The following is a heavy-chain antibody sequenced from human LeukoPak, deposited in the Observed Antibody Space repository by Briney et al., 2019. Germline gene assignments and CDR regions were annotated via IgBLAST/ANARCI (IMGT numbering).Heavy chain of an antibody. CDR3: ARDPRGPTTYDSSARDSLDY. CDR2: IYYSGST. CDR1: GGSISSYY. V-gene: IGHV4-59*01. J-gene: IGHJ4*02. Sequence: SETLSLTCTVSGGSISSYYWSWIRQPPGKGLGWIGYIYYSGSTNYKPSLKSRVTISVETSKNQFSLKLRSVTAADTAVYYCARDPRGPTTYDSSARDSLDYWGQGTLVTVSS. D-gene: IGHD3-22*01.